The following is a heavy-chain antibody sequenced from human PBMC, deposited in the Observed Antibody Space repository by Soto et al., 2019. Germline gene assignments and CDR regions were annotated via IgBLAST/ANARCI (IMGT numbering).Heavy chain of an antibody. J-gene: IGHJ4*02. V-gene: IGHV3-74*01. D-gene: IGHD3-22*01. CDR2: LNVGGTTT. Sequence: GGSLRLSCAASGFAFSDYWMHWVRHVPGKWLVWVSRLNVGGTTTNYAGSVKGRFTISRDNAKNTLYLQMNSLRVEDTAVYYCARGGHYDHNTHYAVGFDYWGLGXLVTVYS. CDR1: GFAFSDYW. CDR3: ARGGHYDHNTHYAVGFDY.